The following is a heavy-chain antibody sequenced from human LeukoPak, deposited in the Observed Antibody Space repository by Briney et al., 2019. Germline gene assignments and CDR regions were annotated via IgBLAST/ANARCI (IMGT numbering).Heavy chain of an antibody. CDR2: IYYSGST. CDR1: GGSISTYY. Sequence: SETLSLTCTVSGGSISTYYWSWIRQSPGKGLECIGYIYYSGSTNYNPSLKSRVTISVDTSKNQFSLKLSSVTAADTAVYYCARERIMITFGGVIATYYFDYWGQGTLVTVSS. J-gene: IGHJ4*02. CDR3: ARERIMITFGGVIATYYFDY. V-gene: IGHV4-59*01. D-gene: IGHD3-16*02.